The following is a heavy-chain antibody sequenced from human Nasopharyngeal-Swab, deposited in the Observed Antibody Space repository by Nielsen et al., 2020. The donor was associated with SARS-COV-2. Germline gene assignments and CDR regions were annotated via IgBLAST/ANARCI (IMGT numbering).Heavy chain of an antibody. V-gene: IGHV5-51*01. CDR1: GYSFSTSW. CDR2: INPSDSDS. J-gene: IGHJ5*02. Sequence: GESLKISCQGSGYSFSTSWIGWVRQMPGKGPEWMGIINPSDSDSRYSPSFEGHVTISADRSTSTTYLQWSSLKASDSAIYYCVRRDSRSSGVGLWGQGTRVTVSS. CDR3: VRRDSRSSGVGL. D-gene: IGHD6-6*01.